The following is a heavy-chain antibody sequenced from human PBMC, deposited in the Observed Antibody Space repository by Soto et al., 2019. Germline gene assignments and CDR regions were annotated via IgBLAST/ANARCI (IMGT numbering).Heavy chain of an antibody. CDR1: GYTFDNYA. D-gene: IGHD6-13*01. Sequence: SVEVSCKDSGYTFDNYAIQWLRQAPGQRLECMGWINPGNGNTKYSQTFQGRVTITRDTSANTTYMELSSMRSEDTAVYYCARVESGSSWGYFFDYWGQGALVTVSS. J-gene: IGHJ4*02. CDR2: INPGNGNT. V-gene: IGHV1-3*01. CDR3: ARVESGSSWGYFFDY.